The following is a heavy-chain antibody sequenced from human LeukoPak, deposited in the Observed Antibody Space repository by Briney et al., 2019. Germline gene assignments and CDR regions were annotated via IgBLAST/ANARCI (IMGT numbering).Heavy chain of an antibody. D-gene: IGHD2-2*01. J-gene: IGHJ4*02. V-gene: IGHV3-23*01. CDR1: GFTFSSYA. CDR3: AEDLYCSSNSCYLFDY. CDR2: ISGSGVST. Sequence: GGSLRLSCAASGFTFSSYAMSWVRQAPGKGLEWVSAISGSGVSTYYADSVKGRFTISRDYSKNTLYLQMDSLRDEDTAVYYCAEDLYCSSNSCYLFDYWGQGTLVTVSS.